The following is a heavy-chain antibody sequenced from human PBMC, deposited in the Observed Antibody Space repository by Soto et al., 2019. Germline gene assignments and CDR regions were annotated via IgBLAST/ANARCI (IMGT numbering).Heavy chain of an antibody. V-gene: IGHV4-34*01. Sequence: SETLSLTCAVYGGSFSGYYWSWIRQPPGKGLEWTGEINHSGSTNYNPSLKSRVTISVDTSKNQFSLKLSSVTAADTAVYYCARGYYYGSGSYSSWGQGTLVTVSS. CDR1: GGSFSGYY. CDR2: INHSGST. CDR3: ARGYYYGSGSYSS. D-gene: IGHD3-10*01. J-gene: IGHJ4*02.